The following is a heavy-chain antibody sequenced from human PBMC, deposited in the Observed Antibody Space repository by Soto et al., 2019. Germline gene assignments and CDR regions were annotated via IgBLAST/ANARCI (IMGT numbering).Heavy chain of an antibody. J-gene: IGHJ4*02. D-gene: IGHD3-22*01. CDR3: ARGGRHYDSRGYGSLGY. Sequence: PSETLSLTCTVSGGSVSSGTYYWSWIRQPPGKGLEWIGYIYYSGNTNYNPSLKSRVTISVDTSKNQFSLKLSSVTAADTAVYYCARGGRHYDSRGYGSLGYWGQGTLVTVSS. CDR2: IYYSGNT. CDR1: GGSVSSGTYY. V-gene: IGHV4-61*01.